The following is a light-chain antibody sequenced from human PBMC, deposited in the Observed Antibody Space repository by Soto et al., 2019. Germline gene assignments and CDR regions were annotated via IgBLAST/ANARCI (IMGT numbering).Light chain of an antibody. J-gene: IGLJ2*01. V-gene: IGLV1-44*01. CDR1: GSNIGKNT. CDR3: AAWDDSPNGVV. Sequence: QAVVTQPPSASGSPGQSVTISCSGGGSNIGKNTVHWYQVLPGTAPKLLIYSNGQRPSGVPDRISGSKSGTSASLAISGLQSADEADYYCAAWDDSPNGVVFGGGTKLTVL. CDR2: SNG.